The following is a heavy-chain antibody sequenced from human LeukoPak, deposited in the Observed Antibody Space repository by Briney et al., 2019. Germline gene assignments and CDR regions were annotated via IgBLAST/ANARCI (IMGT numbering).Heavy chain of an antibody. J-gene: IGHJ5*02. CDR2: IITICSTV. CDR1: GYTFTCYY. Sequence: SVKVSCKASGYTFTCYYMHLVRQAPGQGLELMGVIITICSTVSYSQTFQDRVTITVDESTSTAYLELQMLRLEATAVYLCARDGLTWFGELLGWFDPWGQGTLVTVSS. CDR3: ARDGLTWFGELLGWFDP. D-gene: IGHD3-10*01. V-gene: IGHV1-69*13.